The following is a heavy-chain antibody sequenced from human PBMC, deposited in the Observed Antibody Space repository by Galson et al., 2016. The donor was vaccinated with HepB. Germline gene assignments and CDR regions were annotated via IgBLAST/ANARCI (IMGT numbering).Heavy chain of an antibody. D-gene: IGHD3-10*02. Sequence: SLRLSCAASGFTFNKYGMHWVRQAPGKGLEWVAADSVHGGRKFYADAVKGRFTISRDSANNMLFLQMTSLRADDTAVYYCAKRHEYCPPVGCSVDYWGQGTLGSVSS. V-gene: IGHV3-30*18. CDR3: AKRHEYCPPVGCSVDY. CDR2: DSVHGGRK. CDR1: GFTFNKYG. J-gene: IGHJ4*02.